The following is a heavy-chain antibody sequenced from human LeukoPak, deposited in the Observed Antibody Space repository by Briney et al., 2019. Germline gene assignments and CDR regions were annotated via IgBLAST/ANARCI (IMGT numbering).Heavy chain of an antibody. D-gene: IGHD3-10*01. Sequence: GGALRLSCAASVFPLSSYAMSWVRQAPGKVLEWVSPISGSGGSTYYADSVKGRFTISRDNSKNTLYLQMNSLKDEHTAVDYCAKSPLLWFGELSGHFDYWGQGTLVTVSS. V-gene: IGHV3-23*01. CDR2: ISGSGGST. J-gene: IGHJ4*02. CDR1: VFPLSSYA. CDR3: AKSPLLWFGELSGHFDY.